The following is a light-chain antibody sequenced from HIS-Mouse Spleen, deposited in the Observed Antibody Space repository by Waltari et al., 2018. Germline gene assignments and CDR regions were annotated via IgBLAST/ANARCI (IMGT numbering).Light chain of an antibody. Sequence: EIVLTQSPATLSLSPGERATLSCRASQSVSSYLAWYQQKPGQAPRLLIDDASNRATGMPARFSGSGSGTDFTLTIRSLEPEDFAVYYCQQRSNWPTRVTFGQGTRLEIK. CDR2: DAS. CDR1: QSVSSY. CDR3: QQRSNWPTRVT. J-gene: IGKJ5*01. V-gene: IGKV3-11*01.